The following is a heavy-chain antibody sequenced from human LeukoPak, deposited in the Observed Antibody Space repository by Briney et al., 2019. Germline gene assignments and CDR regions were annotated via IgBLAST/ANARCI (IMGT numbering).Heavy chain of an antibody. V-gene: IGHV1-2*02. CDR2: INPDVGET. CDR3: ARDPPISGRWVFEI. CDR1: GYRFTGYY. J-gene: IGHJ3*02. D-gene: IGHD3-9*01. Sequence: ASVNVCFKASGYRFTGYYIHWLRQAPGQGVEWMGWINPDVGETHSAQKFLGRVTMTGDTSITTAYMELRDLRSDDTAVYYCARDPPISGRWVFEIYGEGPIVPVSS.